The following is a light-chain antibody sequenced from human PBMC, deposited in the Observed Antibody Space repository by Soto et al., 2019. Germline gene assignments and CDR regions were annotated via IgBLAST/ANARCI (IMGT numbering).Light chain of an antibody. CDR2: GAS. V-gene: IGKV3-15*01. J-gene: IGKJ1*01. Sequence: EIVMTQSPATLSVSPGERATLSCRASQSVSSNLAWYQQKPGQAPRLLIYGASTRATGIPARFSGSGSGTEFTLTISSLRPDDFATYYCQQYKSHRRTFGQGTKVDI. CDR1: QSVSSN. CDR3: QQYKSHRRT.